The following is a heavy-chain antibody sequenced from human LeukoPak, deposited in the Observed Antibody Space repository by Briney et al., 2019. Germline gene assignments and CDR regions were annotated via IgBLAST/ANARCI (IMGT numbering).Heavy chain of an antibody. D-gene: IGHD2-15*01. CDR3: AKVRVGTAHFDY. V-gene: IGHV3-21*01. J-gene: IGHJ4*02. Sequence: GGSLRLSCAASGFTFSSYSMNWVRQAPGKGLEWVSSISSSSSYIYYADSVKGRFTISRDNAKNSLYLQMDSLRPEDTAVYYCAKVRVGTAHFDYWGQGTLVTVSS. CDR2: ISSSSSYI. CDR1: GFTFSSYS.